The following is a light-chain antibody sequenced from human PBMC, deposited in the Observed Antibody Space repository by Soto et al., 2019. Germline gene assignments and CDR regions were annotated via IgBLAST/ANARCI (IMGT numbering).Light chain of an antibody. CDR1: RSNIGNNY. CDR2: DNN. V-gene: IGLV1-51*01. Sequence: QSVLTQPPSVSAAPGQKVTISCSGSRSNIGNNYVSWYQQLPGTAPKLLIYDNNKRPSGIPDRFSDSKSGTSATLAITGLQTGDEADYYCSSYTTSSTRVFGPGTKLTVL. J-gene: IGLJ1*01. CDR3: SSYTTSSTRV.